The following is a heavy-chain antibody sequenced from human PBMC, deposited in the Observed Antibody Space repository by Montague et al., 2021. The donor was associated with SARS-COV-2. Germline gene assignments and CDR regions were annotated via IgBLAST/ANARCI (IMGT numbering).Heavy chain of an antibody. Sequence: IYYTGSTYYNPSLKSRVTISVDTSKNQFSLKLSSVTAADTAVYYCARDSSSWYYWFDPWGQGTLVTVSS. V-gene: IGHV4-39*01. J-gene: IGHJ5*02. D-gene: IGHD6-13*01. CDR3: ARDSSSWYYWFDP. CDR2: IYYTGST.